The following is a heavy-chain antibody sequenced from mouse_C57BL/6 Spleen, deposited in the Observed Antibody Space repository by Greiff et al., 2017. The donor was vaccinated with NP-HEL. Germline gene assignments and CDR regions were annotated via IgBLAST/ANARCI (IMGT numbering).Heavy chain of an antibody. CDR1: GYTFTDYE. CDR2: IDPETGGT. V-gene: IGHV1-15*01. CDR3: TRGGDVRFFDY. D-gene: IGHD2-14*01. Sequence: QVQLQQSGAELVRPGASVTLSCKASGYTFTDYEMHWVKQTPVHGLEWIGAIDPETGGTAYNQKFKGKAILTADKSSSTAYMELRSLTSEDSAVYYCTRGGDVRFFDYWGQGTTLTVSS. J-gene: IGHJ2*01.